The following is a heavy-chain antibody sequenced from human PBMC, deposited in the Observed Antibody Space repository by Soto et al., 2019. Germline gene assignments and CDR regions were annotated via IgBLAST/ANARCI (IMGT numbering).Heavy chain of an antibody. Sequence: ASVKVSCKASGYTFTGYYMHWVRQAPGQGLEWMGWINPNSGGTNYAQKFQGWVTMTRDTSISTAYMELSRLRSDDTAVYYCARGVPRSSGWRDWGQGTLVTVSS. D-gene: IGHD6-19*01. CDR3: ARGVPRSSGWRD. CDR1: GYTFTGYY. J-gene: IGHJ4*02. V-gene: IGHV1-2*04. CDR2: INPNSGGT.